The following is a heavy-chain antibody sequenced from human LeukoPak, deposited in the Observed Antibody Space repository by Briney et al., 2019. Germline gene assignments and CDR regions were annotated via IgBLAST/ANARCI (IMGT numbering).Heavy chain of an antibody. D-gene: IGHD3-16*01. Sequence: WVRQAPGQGLEWMGRTYYRSKWYNDYAVSVKSRITINPDTSKNQFSLQLNSVTPEDTAVYYCARAPRGIFDYWGQGTLVTVSS. V-gene: IGHV6-1*01. CDR2: TYYRSKWYN. J-gene: IGHJ4*02. CDR3: ARAPRGIFDY.